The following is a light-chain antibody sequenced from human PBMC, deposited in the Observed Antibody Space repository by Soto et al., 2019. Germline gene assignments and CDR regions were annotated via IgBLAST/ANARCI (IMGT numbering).Light chain of an antibody. V-gene: IGLV1-44*01. CDR3: ATWDDSLNAAV. CDR1: SSNIGSKP. Sequence: QSVLTQPPSASGTPGQRVTISCSGSSSNIGSKPINWYQHLPGTAPKLLIYINDQRPSGVPARFSGSTSGTSASLAISGLQSDDEAHYYCATWDDSLNAAVFGGGTQLTVL. CDR2: IND. J-gene: IGLJ7*01.